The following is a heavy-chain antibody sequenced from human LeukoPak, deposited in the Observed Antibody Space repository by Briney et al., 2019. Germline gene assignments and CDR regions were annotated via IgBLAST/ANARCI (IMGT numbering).Heavy chain of an antibody. J-gene: IGHJ4*02. V-gene: IGHV4-59*02. CDR3: TRGHWGLQF. CDR2: HSGNS. D-gene: IGHD7-27*01. Sequence: SETLSLTCNVSGASVTDYYWSWIRQSPGKGLEWISYHSGNSDYNPSLRSRVTTSLDTSKNQFSLNLISVTAADTAVYYCTRGHWGLQFWSQGTLVTVSS. CDR1: GASVTDYY.